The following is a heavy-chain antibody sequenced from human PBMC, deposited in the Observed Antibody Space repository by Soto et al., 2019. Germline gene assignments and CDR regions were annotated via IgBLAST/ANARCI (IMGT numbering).Heavy chain of an antibody. V-gene: IGHV3-7*01. D-gene: IGHD4-4*01. CDR3: ARYSNYRGYNWFDP. Sequence: EVQLVESGGGLVQPGGSLRLSCAASVFTFSSYWMSWVRQAPGKGLEWVANIKQDGSEKYYVDSVKGRFTISRDNAKNSLYLQMNCLRAEDTAVYYCARYSNYRGYNWFDPWGQGTLVTVSS. CDR2: IKQDGSEK. J-gene: IGHJ5*02. CDR1: VFTFSSYW.